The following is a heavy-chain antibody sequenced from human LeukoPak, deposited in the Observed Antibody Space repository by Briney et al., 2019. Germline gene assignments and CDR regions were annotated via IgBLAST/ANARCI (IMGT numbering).Heavy chain of an antibody. Sequence: GRSLRLSCAASGFTFSSYSMNWVRHAPGKGLEWVSYIRRGGSITRYADYVEGRFTISRDNTKNSLYLQMNSLRAEDTAVYYCARVIWSGYYQIDYWGQGTLVTVSS. J-gene: IGHJ4*02. V-gene: IGHV3-48*01. CDR1: GFTFSSYS. CDR3: ARVIWSGYYQIDY. CDR2: IRRGGSIT. D-gene: IGHD3-3*01.